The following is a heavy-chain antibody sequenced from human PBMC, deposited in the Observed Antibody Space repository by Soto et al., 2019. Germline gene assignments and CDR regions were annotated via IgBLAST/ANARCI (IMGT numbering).Heavy chain of an antibody. CDR3: ARSTFYDSILCFDY. Sequence: SETLSLTCTVSGGSISSYYWSWIRQPPGKGLEWIGYIYYSGSTNYNPSLKRRVTISVDTSKNQFSLKLSSVTAADTAVYYCARSTFYDSILCFDYWGQGTLVTVSS. CDR1: GGSISSYY. J-gene: IGHJ4*02. D-gene: IGHD3-22*01. CDR2: IYYSGST. V-gene: IGHV4-59*01.